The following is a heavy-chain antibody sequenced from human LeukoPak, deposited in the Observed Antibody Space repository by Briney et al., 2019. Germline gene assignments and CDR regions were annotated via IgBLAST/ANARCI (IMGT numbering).Heavy chain of an antibody. J-gene: IGHJ6*03. D-gene: IGHD3-3*01. CDR3: ARVQYDFWSGYSEYYMDV. Sequence: PGMSLRLSCAASGFTFSSFSMNWVRQAPGKGLQWVSSISSSSSYIYYAESVKGRFTISRDNAKNSLYLQMNSLRAEDTAVYYCARVQYDFWSGYSEYYMDVWGKGTTVTVSS. CDR1: GFTFSSFS. CDR2: ISSSSSYI. V-gene: IGHV3-21*01.